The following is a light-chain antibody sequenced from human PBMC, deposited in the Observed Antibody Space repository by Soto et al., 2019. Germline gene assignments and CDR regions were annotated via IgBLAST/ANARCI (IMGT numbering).Light chain of an antibody. Sequence: DIQMTQSPSSLSASVGDRVTITCRPSQTISNYLNWYQQKPGKAPKFLIYAASTLQNGVPPRFSGRTSGADFTLTINGLQPEDFATYYCQLSYSFPYTFGQGTNLEI. V-gene: IGKV1-39*01. J-gene: IGKJ2*01. CDR3: QLSYSFPYT. CDR2: AAS. CDR1: QTISNY.